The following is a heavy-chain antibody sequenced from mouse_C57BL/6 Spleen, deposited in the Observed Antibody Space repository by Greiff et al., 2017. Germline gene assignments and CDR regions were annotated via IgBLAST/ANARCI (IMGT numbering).Heavy chain of an antibody. J-gene: IGHJ4*01. Sequence: VQLQQSGAELVKPGASVKISCKASGYAFSSYWMHWVKQRPGKGLEWIGQIFPGDGDTNYNGKFKVKATLTADTSSSTAYMQLSSLTSEDSAVYFCARRDDYDAFGYWGQGTSGTGSS. V-gene: IGHV1-80*01. CDR2: IFPGDGDT. CDR3: ARRDDYDAFGY. CDR1: GYAFSSYW.